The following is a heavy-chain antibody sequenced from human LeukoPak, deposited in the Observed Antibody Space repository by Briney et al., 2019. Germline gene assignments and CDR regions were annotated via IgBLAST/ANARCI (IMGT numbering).Heavy chain of an antibody. CDR3: AREGPVVVVAATAPGAFDI. CDR1: GYTFTSYG. J-gene: IGHJ3*02. Sequence: ASVKVSCKASGYTFTSYGISWVRQAPGQGLEWMGWISAYNGNTNYAQKLQGGVTMTTDTSTSTAYMELRSLRSDDTAVYYCAREGPVVVVAATAPGAFDIWGQGTMVTVSS. D-gene: IGHD2-15*01. V-gene: IGHV1-18*01. CDR2: ISAYNGNT.